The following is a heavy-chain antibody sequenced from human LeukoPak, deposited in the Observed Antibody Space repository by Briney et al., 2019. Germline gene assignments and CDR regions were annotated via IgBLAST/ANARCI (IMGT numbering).Heavy chain of an antibody. CDR1: GFSVSSNY. CDR2: IYSGGST. CDR3: ATRDGYNSCAMGAFDI. V-gene: IGHV3-53*01. D-gene: IGHD5-24*01. J-gene: IGHJ3*02. Sequence: GGSLRLSCAAYGFSVSSNYMSWVRQAPGKGLEWVAGIYSGGSTYYADSVKRQFSIFIDNTKNTLYLQMNSLRAEDTAVYYCATRDGYNSCAMGAFDIWGQGTMVTVSS.